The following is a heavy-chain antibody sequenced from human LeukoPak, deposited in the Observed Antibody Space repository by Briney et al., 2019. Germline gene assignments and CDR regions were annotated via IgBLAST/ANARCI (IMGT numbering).Heavy chain of an antibody. V-gene: IGHV3-21*01. CDR1: GFTFSSYA. D-gene: IGHD3-10*01. Sequence: GGSLRLSCAASGFTFSSYAMSWVRQAPGKGLKWVSSISSSSSYIYYADSVKGRFTISRDNAKNSLYLQMNSLRAEDTAVYYCARDAGESGSGNYYSDYWGQGTLVTVSS. J-gene: IGHJ4*02. CDR2: ISSSSSYI. CDR3: ARDAGESGSGNYYSDY.